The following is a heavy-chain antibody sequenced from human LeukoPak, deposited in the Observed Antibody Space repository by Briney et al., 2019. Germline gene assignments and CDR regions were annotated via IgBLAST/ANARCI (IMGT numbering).Heavy chain of an antibody. CDR1: GFTFSSYG. J-gene: IGHJ4*02. CDR3: AKDRDIVVVPAAIRQGLDY. Sequence: PGRSLRLSCAASGFTFSSYGMHWVRQAPGKGLEWVAVISYDGSNKYYADYVKGRFTISRDNSKNTLYLQMNSLRAEDTAVYYCAKDRDIVVVPAAIRQGLDYWGQGTLVTVSS. V-gene: IGHV3-30*18. D-gene: IGHD2-2*01. CDR2: ISYDGSNK.